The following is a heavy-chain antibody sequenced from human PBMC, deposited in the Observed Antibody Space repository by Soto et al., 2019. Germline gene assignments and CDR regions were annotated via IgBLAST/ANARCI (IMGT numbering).Heavy chain of an antibody. V-gene: IGHV1-18*01. D-gene: IGHD2-15*01. CDR1: GYTFTSYG. J-gene: IGHJ4*02. Sequence: QVQLVQSGAEVKKPGASVKVSCKASGYTFTSYGISWVRQAPGQGLEWMGWISAYNGNTNYAQKLQGRVTMTTDTSTSTAYMELSSLRSDDTAVYYCASGVGYCSGGSCSRDYFDYWGQGTLVTVSS. CDR2: ISAYNGNT. CDR3: ASGVGYCSGGSCSRDYFDY.